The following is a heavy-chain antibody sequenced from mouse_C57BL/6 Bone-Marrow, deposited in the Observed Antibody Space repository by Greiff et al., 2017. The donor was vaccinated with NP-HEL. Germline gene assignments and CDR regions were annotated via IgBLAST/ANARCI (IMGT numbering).Heavy chain of an antibody. D-gene: IGHD1-1*01. Sequence: QVQLQQSGAELVRPGTSVKLSCKASGYTFTSYWMHWVKQRPGQGLEWIGVIDPSDSYTNYNQKFKGKATLTVDTSSSTAYMQLSSLTSEDSAVYYCARDFYYYGSSYVWFAYWGQGTLVTVSA. J-gene: IGHJ3*01. CDR1: GYTFTSYW. CDR2: IDPSDSYT. CDR3: ARDFYYYGSSYVWFAY. V-gene: IGHV1-59*01.